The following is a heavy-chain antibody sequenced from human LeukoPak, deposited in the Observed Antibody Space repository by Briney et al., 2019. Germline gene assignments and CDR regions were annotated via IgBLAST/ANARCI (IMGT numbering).Heavy chain of an antibody. V-gene: IGHV3-49*04. CDR3: ARRDGNPFDS. CDR2: IRSKAYGGTA. Sequence: GRSLRLSCTTSGFTFGDYPMSWVRQAPGKGLEGVGFIRSKAYGGTAEYAASVKGRFTISRDDSKSIAYLQMNSLITEDTAVYYCARRDGNPFDSWGQGTLVTVSS. D-gene: IGHD4-23*01. J-gene: IGHJ4*02. CDR1: GFTFGDYP.